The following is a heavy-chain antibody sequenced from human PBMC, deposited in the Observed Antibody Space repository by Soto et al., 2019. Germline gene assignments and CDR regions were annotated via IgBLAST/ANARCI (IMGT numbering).Heavy chain of an antibody. D-gene: IGHD3-22*01. Sequence: QVQLQQWGAGLLKPSETLSLTCAVYVGSFSDHYWSWIRQPPGKGLEWIGEINHSGSTNYNPSLKSRLTISVATSKTQFSLRLNSVTAADTAVYYCARGREYYDRGAFDIWGQGTWVAVSS. CDR3: ARGREYYDRGAFDI. CDR2: INHSGST. V-gene: IGHV4-34*01. J-gene: IGHJ3*02. CDR1: VGSFSDHY.